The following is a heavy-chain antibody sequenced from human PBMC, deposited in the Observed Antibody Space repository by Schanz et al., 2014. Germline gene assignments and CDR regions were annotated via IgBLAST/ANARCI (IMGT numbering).Heavy chain of an antibody. J-gene: IGHJ4*02. Sequence: QVPLQQWGAGLLKPSETLSLSCAVYSGSFSGYYWSWIRQPPGKGLEWIGEINHGGYTNYNPSRKSRVTVSEDMPKRQFSQRLSSVPAADTAAYYCATGSETRRFHNWGQGTLVTVSS. V-gene: IGHV4-34*01. D-gene: IGHD1-7*01. CDR1: SGSFSGYY. CDR2: INHGGYT. CDR3: ATGSETRRFHN.